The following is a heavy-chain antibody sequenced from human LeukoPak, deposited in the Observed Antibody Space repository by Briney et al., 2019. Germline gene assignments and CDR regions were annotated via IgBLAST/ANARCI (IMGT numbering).Heavy chain of an antibody. Sequence: PVGSLRLSCAASGFTLNNYWMTWVRQAPGEGLEWVANIKQDGSRKHYVDSVEGRFTISRDNARNSLYLKMNSLRAEDTAVYYCARDLSNKILTTYYDVFDIWGQGTLVTVSS. CDR3: ARDLSNKILTTYYDVFDI. CDR2: IKQDGSRK. CDR1: GFTLNNYW. V-gene: IGHV3-7*03. D-gene: IGHD3-9*01. J-gene: IGHJ3*02.